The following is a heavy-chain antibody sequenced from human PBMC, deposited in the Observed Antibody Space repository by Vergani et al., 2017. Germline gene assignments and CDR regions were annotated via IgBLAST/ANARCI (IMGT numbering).Heavy chain of an antibody. CDR1: GGTINSHNYY. J-gene: IGHJ4*02. V-gene: IGHV4-61*02. D-gene: IGHD3-3*01. CDR2: IHTSGST. CDR3: ASHGGSGTYYHLFDS. Sequence: QVQLQESGPGLVKPSQTLSLTCTVSGGTINSHNYYWSWIRQPAGKGLVWIGRIHTSGSTNYNPSLKSRVTMSQDTSKNQFSLNLTSVTAADTPLYPCASHGGSGTYYHLFDSWGQGTLVIVSS.